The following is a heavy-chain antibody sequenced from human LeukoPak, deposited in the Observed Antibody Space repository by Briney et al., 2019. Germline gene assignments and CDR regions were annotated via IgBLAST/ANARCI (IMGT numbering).Heavy chain of an antibody. J-gene: IGHJ5*02. D-gene: IGHD3-22*01. V-gene: IGHV3-74*01. CDR1: EFTFISDW. CDR2: INSDGSST. Sequence: GGPLRLSFAPSEFTFISDWIHWVRKAPGKGLVWVSRINSDGSSTNYADSVKGRFTISRDNAKNTLYLQMNSLRVEDTAVYYCASSSGGFNWFDPWGQGTLVTVSS. CDR3: ASSSGGFNWFDP.